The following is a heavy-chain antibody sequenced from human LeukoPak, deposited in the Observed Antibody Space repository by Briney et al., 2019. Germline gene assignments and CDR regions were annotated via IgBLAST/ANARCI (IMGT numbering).Heavy chain of an antibody. V-gene: IGHV4-4*07. Sequence: SETLSLTCTVSGGSISSYYWNWIRQPAGKGLEYIGRTYTGGSTNYNPSLKSRVTMSVDTSKNHLSLNLASVTAADTAVYYCSRESGPFSPFGHWGQGTLVTVTS. J-gene: IGHJ4*02. CDR2: TYTGGST. CDR1: GGSISSYY. CDR3: SRESGPFSPFGH. D-gene: IGHD1-26*01.